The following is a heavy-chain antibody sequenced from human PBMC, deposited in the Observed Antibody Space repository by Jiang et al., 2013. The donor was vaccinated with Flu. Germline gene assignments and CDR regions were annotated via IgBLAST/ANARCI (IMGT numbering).Heavy chain of an antibody. D-gene: IGHD3-22*01. CDR1: GFTFDDYA. J-gene: IGHJ3*02. Sequence: VQLVESGGGLVQPGRSLRLSCAASGFTFDDYAMHWVRQAPGKGLEWVSGISWNSDTIGYADSVKGRFTISRDNAKNSLYLEMNSLRAEDTALYYCAKGDFYMRVVGRNAFDIWGQGTMVTVSS. CDR3: AKGDFYMRVVGRNAFDI. CDR2: ISWNSDTI. V-gene: IGHV3-9*01.